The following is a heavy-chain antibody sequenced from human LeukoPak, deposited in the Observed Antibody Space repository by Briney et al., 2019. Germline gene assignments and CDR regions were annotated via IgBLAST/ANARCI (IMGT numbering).Heavy chain of an antibody. V-gene: IGHV4-4*07. CDR2: IYTSGST. Sequence: PSETLSLTCTVSGGSISNYYWSWIRQPAGKGLEWIGRIYTSGSTNYNPSLKSRVTMSVDTSKNQFSLKLSSVTAADTAVYYCARDVRDYYDSSGYYSDHYFDYWGQGTLVTVSS. CDR1: GGSISNYY. CDR3: ARDVRDYYDSSGYYSDHYFDY. J-gene: IGHJ4*02. D-gene: IGHD3-22*01.